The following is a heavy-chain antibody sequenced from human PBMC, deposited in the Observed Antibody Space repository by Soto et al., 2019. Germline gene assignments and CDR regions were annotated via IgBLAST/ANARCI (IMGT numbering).Heavy chain of an antibody. CDR1: GGSFIGYY. J-gene: IGHJ5*02. CDR2: INHSGST. D-gene: IGHD3-3*01. Sequence: QVQLQQWGAGLLKPSETVSLTCAVYGGSFIGYYGTWIRQPPGKGLEWIGEINHSGSTNYNPSLKRRVTISADTSKNQCSLRLSSVTAADTAVYYCATLGHYDFWSGFRKGNWFDPWGQGTLVTVSS. CDR3: ATLGHYDFWSGFRKGNWFDP. V-gene: IGHV4-34*01.